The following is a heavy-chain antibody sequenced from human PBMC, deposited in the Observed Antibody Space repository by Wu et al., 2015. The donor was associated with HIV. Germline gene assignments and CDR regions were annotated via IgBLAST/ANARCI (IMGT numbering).Heavy chain of an antibody. J-gene: IGHJ6*01. V-gene: IGHV1-69*06. CDR1: GGTFRSEA. CDR2: ITPLFGYE. CDR3: ARNLWGSMGRGRRAVCYYYGMDL. D-gene: IGHD3-10*01. Sequence: QVQLVQSGPEVKKPGASVKVSCKASGGTFRSEAVSWVRQAPGQGLEWLGRITPLFGYEQTSHSNSRARLTLTADTSTNTVFMDLSSLTFEDTAVYYCARNLWGSMGRGRRAVCYYYGMDLLGPKGPTVTVSS.